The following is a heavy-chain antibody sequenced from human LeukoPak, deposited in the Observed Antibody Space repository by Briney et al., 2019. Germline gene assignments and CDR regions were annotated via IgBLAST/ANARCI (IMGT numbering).Heavy chain of an antibody. Sequence: SETLSLTCTVSGGSISSSSYYWGWIRQPPGKGLEWIGSIYYSGSTYYNPPLNGRVTISEDTSKNQFSLKLRSVTAADTAVYYCARGPRFGELLWHWFDPWGQGTLVTVSS. D-gene: IGHD3-10*01. CDR1: GGSISSSSYY. V-gene: IGHV4-39*07. CDR2: IYYSGST. CDR3: ARGPRFGELLWHWFDP. J-gene: IGHJ5*02.